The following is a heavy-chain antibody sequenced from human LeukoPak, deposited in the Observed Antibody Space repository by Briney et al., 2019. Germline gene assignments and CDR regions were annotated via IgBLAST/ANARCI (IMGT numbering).Heavy chain of an antibody. V-gene: IGHV4-4*02. CDR3: AILVVAATSEGWFDP. D-gene: IGHD2-15*01. J-gene: IGHJ5*02. Sequence: PSETLSLTCAVSGGSISSSNWWSWVRQPPGKGLEWIGEIYHSGSTNYNPSLKSRVTISVDKSKNQFSLKLSSVTAADTAVYYCAILVVAATSEGWFDPWGQGTLVTVSS. CDR1: GGSISSSNW. CDR2: IYHSGST.